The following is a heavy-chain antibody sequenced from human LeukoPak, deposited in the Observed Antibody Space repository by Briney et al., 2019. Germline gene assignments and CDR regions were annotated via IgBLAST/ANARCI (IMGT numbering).Heavy chain of an antibody. J-gene: IGHJ6*02. CDR2: IYFSGST. CDR1: GDSINTYY. D-gene: IGHD6-13*01. V-gene: IGHV4-59*12. CDR3: ARVLAADSKYGMDV. Sequence: SETLSLTCTVSGDSINTYYWSWIRQPPGKGLEWIGYIYFSGSTNYNPSLKSRVTISVDTSKNQFSLKLSSVTAADTAVYYCARVLAADSKYGMDVWGQGTTVTVSS.